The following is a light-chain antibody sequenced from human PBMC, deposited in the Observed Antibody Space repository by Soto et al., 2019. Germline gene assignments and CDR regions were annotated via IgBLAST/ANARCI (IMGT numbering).Light chain of an antibody. V-gene: IGKV1-39*01. CDR2: AAS. CDR3: QQSYSTPPIT. J-gene: IGKJ5*01. CDR1: QSISSY. Sequence: IRMPQYRSSLSAWLGDRVTITFRASQSISSYLNWYQQKPGKAPKLLIYAASSLQSGVPSRFSGSGSGTDFTLTISSLQPEDFATYYCQQSYSTPPITSGQGVRLAV.